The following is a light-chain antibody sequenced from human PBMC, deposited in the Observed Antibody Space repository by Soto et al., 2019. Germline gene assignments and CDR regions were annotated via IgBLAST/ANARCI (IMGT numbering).Light chain of an antibody. V-gene: IGKV1-39*01. Sequence: DIQMTQSPSSLSASVGDRVTITCRASQSISSYLNWYQQKPGKAPKVLIYAASSLRSGVPSRFSGSGSGTDFTLTISSLQPEDFATYYCQQSYSTLWTFGQGTKVEIK. CDR3: QQSYSTLWT. CDR1: QSISSY. J-gene: IGKJ1*01. CDR2: AAS.